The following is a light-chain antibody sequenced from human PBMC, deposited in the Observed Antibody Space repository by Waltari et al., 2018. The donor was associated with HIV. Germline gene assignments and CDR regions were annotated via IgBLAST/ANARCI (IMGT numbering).Light chain of an antibody. CDR3: SSYAASNTLV. J-gene: IGLJ3*02. Sequence: QSALPQPPSASGSLGQPFTIPAPGTSSDVVTCNYFSWYQQPPAKAPNLMIYEVKTRPSGVSDRFSGSKSGNTASLTVSGLQAEDEAEYYCSSYAASNTLVFGRGTKVTVL. CDR1: SSDVVTCNY. V-gene: IGLV2-8*01. CDR2: EVK.